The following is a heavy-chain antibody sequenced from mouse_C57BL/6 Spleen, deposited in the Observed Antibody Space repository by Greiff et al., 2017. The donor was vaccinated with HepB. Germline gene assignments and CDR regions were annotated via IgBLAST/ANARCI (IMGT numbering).Heavy chain of an antibody. J-gene: IGHJ4*01. CDR2: ISSGGDYI. Sequence: EVMLVESGEGLVKPGGSLKLSCAASGFTFSSYAMSWVRQTPEKRLEWVAYISSGGDYIFYADTVKGRFTISRDNARNTLYLQMSRLKSEDTAMYYCTRDNDYDDGFYAMDYWGQGTSVTVSS. V-gene: IGHV5-9-1*02. D-gene: IGHD2-4*01. CDR1: GFTFSSYA. CDR3: TRDNDYDDGFYAMDY.